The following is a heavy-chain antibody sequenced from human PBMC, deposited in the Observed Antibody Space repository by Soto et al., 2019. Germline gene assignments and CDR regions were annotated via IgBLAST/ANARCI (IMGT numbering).Heavy chain of an antibody. CDR3: AREQGDYGDYAYNY. Sequence: SESLSLTCAVYGGSFSGYYWSWIRQPPGKGLEWIGEINHSGSTNYNPSLKSRVTISVDTSKNQFSLKLSSVTAADTAVYYCAREQGDYGDYAYNYWGQGTLVPVSS. J-gene: IGHJ4*02. CDR2: INHSGST. D-gene: IGHD4-17*01. V-gene: IGHV4-34*01. CDR1: GGSFSGYY.